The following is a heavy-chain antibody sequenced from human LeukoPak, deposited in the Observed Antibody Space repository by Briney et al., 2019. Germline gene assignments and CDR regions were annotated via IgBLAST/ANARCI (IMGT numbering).Heavy chain of an antibody. CDR3: AKFEGLCGSANTCYHFDC. V-gene: IGHV3-23*01. CDR1: GFTFSTYA. Sequence: GGSLRLSCAASGFTFSTYAMSWVRQAPGEGLEWVSGLSGSGGSTWYADSVKGRFTISRDNSKNTVYLHMNSLRAEDTAVYYCAKFEGLCGSANTCYHFDCWGQGTLVTVSS. CDR2: LSGSGGST. J-gene: IGHJ4*02. D-gene: IGHD2-2*01.